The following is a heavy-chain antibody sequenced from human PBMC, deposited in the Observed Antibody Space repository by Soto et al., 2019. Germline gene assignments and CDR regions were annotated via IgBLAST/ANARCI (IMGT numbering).Heavy chain of an antibody. Sequence: ASVKVSCKASGYNFMPYGVNWLRQAPGQGLEWMGWISPWKGNTNYAQSFQGRVTMTTDTSTSTAYMELRSLTSDDTAVYYCARDLDTYYYGSGMKDYWGQGTLVTVSS. J-gene: IGHJ4*02. D-gene: IGHD3-10*01. CDR1: GYNFMPYG. CDR3: ARDLDTYYYGSGMKDY. V-gene: IGHV1-18*04. CDR2: ISPWKGNT.